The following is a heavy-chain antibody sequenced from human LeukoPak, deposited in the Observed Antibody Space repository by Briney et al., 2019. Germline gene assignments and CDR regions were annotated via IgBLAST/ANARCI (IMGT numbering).Heavy chain of an antibody. J-gene: IGHJ1*01. Sequence: QPGGSLRLSCAASGFTFSSYDMHWVRQATGKGLEWVSAIGTAGDTYYPGSVKGRFTISRDNSKNTLYLQMNSLRAEDTAVYYCAKDLLDWYGDFTIQHWGQGTLVTVSS. CDR2: IGTAGDT. V-gene: IGHV3-13*01. CDR1: GFTFSSYD. CDR3: AKDLLDWYGDFTIQH. D-gene: IGHD4-17*01.